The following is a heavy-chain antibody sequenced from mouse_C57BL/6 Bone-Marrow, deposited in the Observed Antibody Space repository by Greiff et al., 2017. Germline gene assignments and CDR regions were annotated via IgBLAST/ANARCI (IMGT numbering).Heavy chain of an antibody. CDR2: IYPSDSET. J-gene: IGHJ3*01. D-gene: IGHD1-1*01. CDR3: ARREDYYGSSAWFAY. V-gene: IGHV1-61*01. CDR1: GYTFTSYW. Sequence: QVQLQQPGAELVRPGSSVKLSCKASGYTFTSYWMDWVKQRPGQGLEWIGNIYPSDSETHYNQKFKDKATLTVDKSSSTAYMQLSSLTSEDSAVYYCARREDYYGSSAWFAYWGQGTLVTVSA.